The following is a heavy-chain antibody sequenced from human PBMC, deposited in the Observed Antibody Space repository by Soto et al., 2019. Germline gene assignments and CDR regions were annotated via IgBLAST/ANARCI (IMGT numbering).Heavy chain of an antibody. Sequence: GGSLRLSCAASGFTFSSYEMNWVRQAPGKGLEWASYISSSGSTIYYADSVKGRFTISRDNAKNSLYLQMNSLRAEDTAVYYCARDWSSGYSDIWGQGTMVTVSS. CDR2: ISSSGSTI. CDR3: ARDWSSGYSDI. CDR1: GFTFSSYE. J-gene: IGHJ3*02. V-gene: IGHV3-48*03. D-gene: IGHD3-22*01.